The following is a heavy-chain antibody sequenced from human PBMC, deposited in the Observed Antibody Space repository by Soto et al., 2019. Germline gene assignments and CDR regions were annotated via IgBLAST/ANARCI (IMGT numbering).Heavy chain of an antibody. Sequence: ESLSLTCTVSGASIKTHSYYWGWILQPPGKGLEWIGSILYTGSTYYNPSLRSRVSMSIDTSKDQFSLKLKSVTAADTALYFCARQRTSVVTQAYFDVWGPGSLVTVSS. D-gene: IGHD2-21*02. CDR3: ARQRTSVVTQAYFDV. CDR1: GASIKTHSYY. J-gene: IGHJ4*02. V-gene: IGHV4-39*01. CDR2: ILYTGST.